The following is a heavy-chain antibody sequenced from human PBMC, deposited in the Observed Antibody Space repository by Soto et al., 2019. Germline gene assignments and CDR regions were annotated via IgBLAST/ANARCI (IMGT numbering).Heavy chain of an antibody. CDR3: ARDPASIAASGLYFDY. D-gene: IGHD6-13*01. Sequence: SVKVSFKASGYTFTGYYMHWVRQAPGQGLEWMGWINPNSGGTNYAQKFQGWVTMTRDTSISTAYMELSRLRSDDTAVYYCARDPASIAASGLYFDYWGQGTLVTVSS. CDR1: GYTFTGYY. V-gene: IGHV1-2*04. CDR2: INPNSGGT. J-gene: IGHJ4*02.